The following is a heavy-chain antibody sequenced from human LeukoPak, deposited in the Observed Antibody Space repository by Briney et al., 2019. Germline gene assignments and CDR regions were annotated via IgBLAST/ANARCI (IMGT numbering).Heavy chain of an antibody. Sequence: TLSLTCTVSGGSIRSGGYYWSWIRQHPGKGLEWIGYIYYSGSTYYNPSLKSRVTISVDTSKNQFSLKLSSVTAADTAVYYCARGMIGTDFDYWGQGTLVTVSS. J-gene: IGHJ4*02. CDR2: IYYSGST. CDR3: ARGMIGTDFDY. CDR1: GGSIRSGGYY. D-gene: IGHD3-22*01. V-gene: IGHV4-31*03.